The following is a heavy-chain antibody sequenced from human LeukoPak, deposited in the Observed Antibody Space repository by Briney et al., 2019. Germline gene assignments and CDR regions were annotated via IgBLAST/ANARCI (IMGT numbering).Heavy chain of an antibody. V-gene: IGHV3-9*01. D-gene: IGHD2-8*02. CDR1: GFTFDDYA. CDR3: AKAGTAADFDI. J-gene: IGHJ3*02. Sequence: PGGSLRLPCAASGFTFDDYAMHWVRQAPGKGLEWVSGISWNSGSIGYADSVKGRLTISRDNAKNSLYLQMNSLRAEDTALYYCAKAGTAADFDIWGQGTMVTVSS. CDR2: ISWNSGSI.